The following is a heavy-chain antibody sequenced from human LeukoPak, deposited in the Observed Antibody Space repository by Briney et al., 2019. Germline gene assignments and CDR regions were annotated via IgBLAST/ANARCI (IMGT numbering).Heavy chain of an antibody. J-gene: IGHJ3*01. Sequence: GGSLRLSCAASGFTFSSYAMSWVRQAPGKGLEWVSAISGSGGSTYYADSVKGRFTISRDNSKNTLYLQMNSLRAEDTAVYYCAKNVVAVAGTGDAFDVWGQGTMVTVSS. D-gene: IGHD6-13*01. CDR1: GFTFSSYA. CDR2: ISGSGGST. CDR3: AKNVVAVAGTGDAFDV. V-gene: IGHV3-23*01.